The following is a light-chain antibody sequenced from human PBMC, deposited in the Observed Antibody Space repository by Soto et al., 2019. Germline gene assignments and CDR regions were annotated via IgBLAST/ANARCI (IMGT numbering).Light chain of an antibody. V-gene: IGKV3-11*01. Sequence: EIVLTQSPATLSLSPGERATLSCRASQSVSSYLAWYQQKPGQAPRPLIYDASTRATGIPARFSGSGSGTDFTLTISSLEPEDFAVYYCQQRSNWPPPFTFGPGTKVDIK. CDR3: QQRSNWPPPFT. J-gene: IGKJ3*01. CDR2: DAS. CDR1: QSVSSY.